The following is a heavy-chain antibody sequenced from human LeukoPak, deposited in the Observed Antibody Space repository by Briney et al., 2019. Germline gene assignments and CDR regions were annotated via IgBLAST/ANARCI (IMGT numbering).Heavy chain of an antibody. CDR1: GGSISSGGYY. Sequence: SQTLSLTCTVSGGSISSGGYYWSWIRQHPGKGLEWIGYIYYSGGTYYNPSLKSRVTISVDTSKNQFSLKLISVTAADTAVYYCPRSSPSSGYYQLCYDYWGQGTLVTVSS. D-gene: IGHD3-22*01. CDR2: IYYSGGT. CDR3: PRSSPSSGYYQLCYDY. V-gene: IGHV4-31*03. J-gene: IGHJ4*02.